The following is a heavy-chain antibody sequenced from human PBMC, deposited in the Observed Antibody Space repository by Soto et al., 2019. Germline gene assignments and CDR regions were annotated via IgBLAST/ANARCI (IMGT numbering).Heavy chain of an antibody. V-gene: IGHV4-59*08. CDR2: VYDTGST. Sequence: QVQLQQSGPGLVKPSETLSLTCTVSSGPSRSHNWGWIRQSPGRGLEWIGYVYDTGSTSYNPSLESRLPISADTATNHIALTLSSVTAADTAVYYCVRQGIAAPPGLVDVWGQGTTVSVSS. J-gene: IGHJ6*02. CDR1: SGPSRSHN. CDR3: VRQGIAAPPGLVDV. D-gene: IGHD3-10*01.